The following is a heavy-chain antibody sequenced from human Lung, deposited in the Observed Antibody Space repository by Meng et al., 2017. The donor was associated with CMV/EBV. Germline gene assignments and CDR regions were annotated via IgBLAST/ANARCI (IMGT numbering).Heavy chain of an antibody. CDR1: GFTFSSYS. D-gene: IGHD3-3*01. CDR2: ISSSSSTI. CDR3: ARVENYDFWSGYYSFPYYFDY. Sequence: GESLKISCAASGFTFSSYSMNWVRQAPGKGLEWVSYISSSSSTIYYADSVKGRFTISRDNAKNSLYLQMNSLRAEDTAVYYCARVENYDFWSGYYSFPYYFDYWGQGTLVTVSS. V-gene: IGHV3-48*04. J-gene: IGHJ4*02.